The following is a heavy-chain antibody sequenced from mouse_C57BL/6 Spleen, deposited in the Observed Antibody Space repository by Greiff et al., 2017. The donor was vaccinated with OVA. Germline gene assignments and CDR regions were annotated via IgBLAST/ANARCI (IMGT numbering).Heavy chain of an antibody. CDR1: GYTFTDHT. D-gene: IGHD1-1*01. CDR3: ARAYYYGSSPAWFAY. Sequence: VQLQQSDAELVKPGASVKISCKVSGYTFTDHTIHWMKQRPEQGLEWIGYIYPRDGSTKYNEKFKGKATLTADKSSSTAYMQLNSLTSEDSAVYFCARAYYYGSSPAWFAYWGQGTLVTVSA. V-gene: IGHV1-78*01. CDR2: IYPRDGST. J-gene: IGHJ3*01.